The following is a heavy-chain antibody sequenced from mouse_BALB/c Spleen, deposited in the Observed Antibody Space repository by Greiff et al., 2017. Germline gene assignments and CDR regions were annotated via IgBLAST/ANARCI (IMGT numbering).Heavy chain of an antibody. J-gene: IGHJ3*01. Sequence: EVKLVESGGGLVKPGGSLKLSCAASGFTFSSYAMSWVRQTPEKRLEWVGSISSGGSTHYPDTVKGRFTISRDNARNILYLQMSSLRAEDTAVYYCASHSTMIATSVFAYWGQGTLVTVSA. V-gene: IGHV5-6-5*01. CDR1: GFTFSSYA. CDR2: ISSGGST. D-gene: IGHD2-4*01. CDR3: ASHSTMIATSVFAY.